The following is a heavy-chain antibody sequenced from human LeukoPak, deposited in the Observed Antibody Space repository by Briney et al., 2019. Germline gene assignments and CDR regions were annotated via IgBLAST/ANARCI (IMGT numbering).Heavy chain of an antibody. D-gene: IGHD2-2*01. J-gene: IGHJ4*02. CDR3: ARGGYCSSTSCLYFDY. Sequence: PSQTLSLTCTVSGRSISSGGYYWSWIRQHPGKGLEWIGYIYYSGSTYYNPSLKSRVTISVDTSKNQFSLKLSSVTAADTAVYYCARGGYCSSTSCLYFDYWGQGTLVTVSS. CDR1: GRSISSGGYY. CDR2: IYYSGST. V-gene: IGHV4-31*03.